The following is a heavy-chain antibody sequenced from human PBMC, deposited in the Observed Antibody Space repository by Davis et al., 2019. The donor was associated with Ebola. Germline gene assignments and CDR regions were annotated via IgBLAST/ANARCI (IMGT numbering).Heavy chain of an antibody. CDR3: ARAESYSSSWYPDVYYYYGMDV. J-gene: IGHJ6*02. Sequence: PGGSLRLSCKGSGYSFTSYWIGWVRQMPGKGLEWMGIIYPGDSDTRYSPSFQGQVTISADRSISTAYLQWSSLKASDTAMYYCARAESYSSSWYPDVYYYYGMDVWGQGTTVTVSS. CDR1: GYSFTSYW. V-gene: IGHV5-51*01. D-gene: IGHD6-13*01. CDR2: IYPGDSDT.